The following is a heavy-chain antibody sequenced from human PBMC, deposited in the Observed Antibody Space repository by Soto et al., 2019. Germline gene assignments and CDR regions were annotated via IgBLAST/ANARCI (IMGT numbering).Heavy chain of an antibody. D-gene: IGHD2-2*01. CDR2: ISSDGSRT. CDR1: GFTLSNYW. Sequence: EVQLVESGGGLVQPGGSLRLSCAASGFTLSNYWMHWARQAPGKGLVWVSRISSDGSRTNYADSVKGRFTISRDNAKNTLHLQMNSLRAEDTAVYYCARVPYCSSSSCYSYFDSWGQGTLVTVSS. V-gene: IGHV3-74*01. CDR3: ARVPYCSSSSCYSYFDS. J-gene: IGHJ4*02.